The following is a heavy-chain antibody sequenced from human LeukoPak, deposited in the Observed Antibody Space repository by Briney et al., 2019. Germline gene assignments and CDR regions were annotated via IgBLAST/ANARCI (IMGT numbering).Heavy chain of an antibody. V-gene: IGHV1-46*01. CDR2: IYPRDGST. CDR1: GYSFTSNY. J-gene: IGHJ4*02. Sequence: ASVKVSCKASGYSFTSNYIHWVRQASGQGLEWMGMIYPRDGSTSYAQKFQGRVTVTRDTSTSTVHMELSGLRSEDTAVYYCARDQEAFDYWGQGTLVTVSS. CDR3: ARDQEAFDY.